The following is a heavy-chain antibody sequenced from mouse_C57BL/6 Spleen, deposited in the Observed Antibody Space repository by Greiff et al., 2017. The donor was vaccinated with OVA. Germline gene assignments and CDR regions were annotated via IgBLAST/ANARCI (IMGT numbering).Heavy chain of an antibody. CDR2: ISSGSSTI. CDR1: GFTFSDYG. D-gene: IGHD2-4*01. V-gene: IGHV5-17*01. J-gene: IGHJ4*01. CDR3: AREGEGLYDYDNYYAMDY. Sequence: EVKVVESGGGLVKPGGSLKLSCAASGFTFSDYGMHWVRQAPEKGLEWVAYISSGSSTIYYADTVKGRFTISRDNAKNTLFLQMTSLRSEDTAMYYCAREGEGLYDYDNYYAMDYWGQGTSVTVSS.